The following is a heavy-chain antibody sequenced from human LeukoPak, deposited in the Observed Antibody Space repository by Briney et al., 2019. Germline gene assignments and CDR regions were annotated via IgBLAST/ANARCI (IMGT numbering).Heavy chain of an antibody. CDR2: INSDGSWT. CDR1: GSYW. J-gene: IGHJ4*02. Sequence: GGSLRLSCAASGSYWMHWVRQAPGKGLVWVSHINSDGSWTSYADSVKGRFTISKDNAKNTVYLQKNNLRAEDTAVYYCVSFYETYWGRGTLVTVSS. D-gene: IGHD2/OR15-2a*01. V-gene: IGHV3-74*01. CDR3: VSFYETY.